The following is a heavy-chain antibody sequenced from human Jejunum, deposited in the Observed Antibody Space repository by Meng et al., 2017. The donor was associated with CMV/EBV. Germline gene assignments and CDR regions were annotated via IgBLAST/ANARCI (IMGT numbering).Heavy chain of an antibody. CDR2: ISHGGIT. V-gene: IGHV4-34*01. CDR3: GMERVN. CDR1: GGSLSPYY. J-gene: IGHJ4*02. Sequence: QVQLQQGGGGLLNSSETLSLTCAVYGGSLSPYYWNWIRQIPGKGLEWIGEISHGGITNYNPSLKSRVTLLIDTSKNQFSLKLSSVTAADTAVYYCGMERVNWGQGILVTVSS. D-gene: IGHD1-1*01.